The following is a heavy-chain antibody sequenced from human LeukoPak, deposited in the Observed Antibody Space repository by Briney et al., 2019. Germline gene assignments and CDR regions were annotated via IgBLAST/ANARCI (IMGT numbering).Heavy chain of an antibody. D-gene: IGHD6-13*01. CDR1: GFTISSYS. J-gene: IGHJ4*02. Sequence: PGGSVRLSGAGSGFTISSYSMEWVRQAPGKGLEWVSSISSSSSYIYYADSVKGRFTISRDNAKNSLYLQMNSLRAEDTAVYCCAREDSSSWYYFDYWGQGTLVTVSS. V-gene: IGHV3-21*01. CDR3: AREDSSSWYYFDY. CDR2: ISSSSSYI.